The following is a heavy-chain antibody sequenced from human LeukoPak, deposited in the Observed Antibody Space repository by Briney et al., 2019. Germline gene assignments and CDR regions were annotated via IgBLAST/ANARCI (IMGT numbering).Heavy chain of an antibody. D-gene: IGHD1-26*01. CDR1: GGSISSSSYY. Sequence: SETLSLTCTVSGGSISSSSYYWGWIRQPPGKGLEWIGYIYYSGSTNYNPSLKSRVTISVDTSKNQFSLKLSSVTAADTAVYYCARVYSGSYADYWGQGTLVTVSS. V-gene: IGHV4-61*05. J-gene: IGHJ4*02. CDR3: ARVYSGSYADY. CDR2: IYYSGST.